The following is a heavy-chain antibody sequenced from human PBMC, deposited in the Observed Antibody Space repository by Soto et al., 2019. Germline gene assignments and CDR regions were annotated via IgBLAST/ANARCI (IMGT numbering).Heavy chain of an antibody. CDR3: ARHLVTVVTPFTGWFDP. CDR1: GGSISSSSYY. D-gene: IGHD2-21*02. CDR2: IYYSGST. V-gene: IGHV4-39*01. Sequence: PSETLSLTCTVSGGSISSSSYYWGWIRQPPGKGLEWIGSIYYSGSTYYNPSLKSRVTISVDTSKNQFSLKLSSVTAADTAVYYCARHLVTVVTPFTGWFDPWGQGTLVTVSS. J-gene: IGHJ5*02.